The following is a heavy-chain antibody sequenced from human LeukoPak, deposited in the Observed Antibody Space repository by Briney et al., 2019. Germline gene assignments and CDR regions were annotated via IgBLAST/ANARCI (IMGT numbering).Heavy chain of an antibody. Sequence: GGSLRLSCAASGFIFSHYGLHWVRQAPGKGLEWVAVIWSDATNRFYAGSVKGRFTISRDNSQNTLFLQMNSLRAEDTAMYYCARDAQRGFDYSNSLEYWGHGTPVTVSS. J-gene: IGHJ4*01. CDR1: GFIFSHYG. CDR2: IWSDATNR. CDR3: ARDAQRGFDYSNSLEY. V-gene: IGHV3-33*01. D-gene: IGHD4-11*01.